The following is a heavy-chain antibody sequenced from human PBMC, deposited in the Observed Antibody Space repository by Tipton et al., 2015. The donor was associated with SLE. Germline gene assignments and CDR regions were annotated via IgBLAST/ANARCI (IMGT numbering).Heavy chain of an antibody. V-gene: IGHV4-4*07. CDR1: GGSISSYY. Sequence: TLSLTCTVSGGSISSYYWSWIRQPPGKGLEWIGRIYTSGSTNYNPSLKSRVTMSVDTSKNQFSLKLSSVTAADTAVYYCARISPRTPHAFDIWGQGTMVTVSS. CDR3: ARISPRTPHAFDI. D-gene: IGHD2-15*01. CDR2: IYTSGST. J-gene: IGHJ3*02.